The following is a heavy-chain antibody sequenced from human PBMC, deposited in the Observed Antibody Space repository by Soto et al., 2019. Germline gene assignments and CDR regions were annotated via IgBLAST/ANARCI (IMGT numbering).Heavy chain of an antibody. CDR3: AGGGVRGVITRTRDYYGMDV. CDR1: GYSFTSYW. Sequence: LGESLKISCKGSGYSFTSYWIGWVRQMPGKGLEWMGIIYPGDSETRYSPSFQGQVTISADKSISTAYLQWSSLKASDTAMYYCAGGGVRGVITRTRDYYGMDVWGQGTTVTVSS. J-gene: IGHJ6*02. CDR2: IYPGDSET. V-gene: IGHV5-51*01. D-gene: IGHD3-10*01.